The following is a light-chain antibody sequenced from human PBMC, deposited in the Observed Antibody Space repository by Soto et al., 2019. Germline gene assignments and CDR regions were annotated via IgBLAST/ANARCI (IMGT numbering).Light chain of an antibody. CDR2: DAS. V-gene: IGKV1-5*01. Sequence: DIQMTQSPSTLPASVGDRVTITCRASQSISMWLAWYQQKPGKAPKLLIYDASSLESGVPSRFSGSGSGTEFTLTISSLQPDDFATYYCQHYNSYSEAFGQGTKVDIK. CDR1: QSISMW. CDR3: QHYNSYSEA. J-gene: IGKJ1*01.